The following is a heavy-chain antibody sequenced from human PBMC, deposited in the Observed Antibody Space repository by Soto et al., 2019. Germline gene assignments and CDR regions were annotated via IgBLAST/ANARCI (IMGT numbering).Heavy chain of an antibody. V-gene: IGHV4-59*01. CDR1: GGSISSYY. Sequence: SETLSLTCTVSGGSISSYYWSWIRQPPGKGLERIGYIYYSGSTNYNPSLKSRVTISVDTSKNQFSLKLSSVTAADTAVYYCAREWGGYSSGWYDFWFDPWGQGTLVTVSS. CDR3: AREWGGYSSGWYDFWFDP. CDR2: IYYSGST. D-gene: IGHD6-19*01. J-gene: IGHJ5*02.